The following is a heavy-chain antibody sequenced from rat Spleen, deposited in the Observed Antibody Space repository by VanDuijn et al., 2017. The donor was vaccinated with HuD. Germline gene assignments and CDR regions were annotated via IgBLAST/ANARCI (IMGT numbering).Heavy chain of an antibody. J-gene: IGHJ3*01. D-gene: IGHD1-9*01. CDR3: TREGHTMDRATYWFAY. CDR1: GFSLITNS. CDR2: IWSGGTT. V-gene: IGHV2-15*01. Sequence: QVQLKESGPGLVQPSQTLSLTCTVSGFSLITNSVHWVRQPPGKGLEWIGAIWSGGTTDYSSALKSRLSISRDTSKSQVLLKMNSLQTEDTAIYFCTREGHTMDRATYWFAYWGQGTLVTVSS.